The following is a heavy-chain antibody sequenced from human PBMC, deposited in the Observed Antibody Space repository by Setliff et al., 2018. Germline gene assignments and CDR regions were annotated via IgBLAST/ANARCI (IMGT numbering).Heavy chain of an antibody. CDR2: IYHSGST. CDR3: ARGPETRITGNRSNLNAFDI. Sequence: SETLSLTCTVPGYSISSGYYWGWIRQPPGKGLEWIGSIYHSGSTYYNPSLKSRVTISVDTSKNQFSLKLSSVTAADTAVYYCARGPETRITGNRSNLNAFDIWGQGTMVTVSS. D-gene: IGHD1-20*01. V-gene: IGHV4-38-2*02. J-gene: IGHJ3*02. CDR1: GYSISSGYY.